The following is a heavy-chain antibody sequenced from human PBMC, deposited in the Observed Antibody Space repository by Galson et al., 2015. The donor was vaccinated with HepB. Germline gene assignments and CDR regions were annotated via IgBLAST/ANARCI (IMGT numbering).Heavy chain of an antibody. Sequence: SVKVSCKASGYTFTSYAMHWVRQAPGQRLEWMGWINAGNGNTKYSQKFQGRVTITRDTSASTAYMELSSLRSEDTAVYYCARDSRCSSTSCFFYYYYYGMDVWGQGTTVTVSS. CDR1: GYTFTSYA. J-gene: IGHJ6*02. V-gene: IGHV1-3*01. CDR3: ARDSRCSSTSCFFYYYYYGMDV. CDR2: INAGNGNT. D-gene: IGHD2-2*01.